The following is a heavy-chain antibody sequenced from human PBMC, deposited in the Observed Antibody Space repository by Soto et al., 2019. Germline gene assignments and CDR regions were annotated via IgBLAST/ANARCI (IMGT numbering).Heavy chain of an antibody. Sequence: GGSLRLSCAASGFTFSSYAMSWVRQAPGKGLEWVSAISGSGGSTYYADSVKGRFTISRDNSKNTLYLQMNSLRAEDTAVYYCAKGSRAYSYYGMDVWGPGPTVTAS. CDR2: ISGSGGST. J-gene: IGHJ6*02. CDR3: AKGSRAYSYYGMDV. CDR1: GFTFSSYA. V-gene: IGHV3-23*01.